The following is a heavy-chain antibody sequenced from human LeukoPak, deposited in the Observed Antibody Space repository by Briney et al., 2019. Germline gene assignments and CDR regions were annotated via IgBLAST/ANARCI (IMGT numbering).Heavy chain of an antibody. J-gene: IGHJ4*02. Sequence: PSETLSLTCSVSGGSISSRSYYWAWIRQPPGKGLEWIGSIYHSGSTYYNPSLKSRVTISIDTSKSQFSLNLSSVTAADTAVYFCARDPDYYDPGYWGQGTLVTVSS. CDR3: ARDPDYYDPGY. V-gene: IGHV4-39*02. CDR1: GGSISSRSYY. CDR2: IYHSGST. D-gene: IGHD3-22*01.